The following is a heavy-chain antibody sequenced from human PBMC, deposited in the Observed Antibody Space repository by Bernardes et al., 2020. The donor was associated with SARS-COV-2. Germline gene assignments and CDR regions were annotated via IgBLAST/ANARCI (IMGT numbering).Heavy chain of an antibody. CDR2: ITSSSSYI. J-gene: IGHJ4*02. CDR1: GFSFSSHT. Sequence: GGSLRLSRAASGFSFSSHTMHWVRQASGKGLEWVSSITSSSSYIFYADSVKGRFTISRDNAKNALYLQMNSLRDEDTARYFCARGPPDILATPREEYWGQGALVNVSS. CDR3: ARGPPDILATPREEY. D-gene: IGHD5-12*01. V-gene: IGHV3-21*01.